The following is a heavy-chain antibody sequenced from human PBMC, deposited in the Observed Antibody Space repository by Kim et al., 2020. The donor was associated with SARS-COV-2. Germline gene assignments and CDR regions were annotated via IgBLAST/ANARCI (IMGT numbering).Heavy chain of an antibody. CDR3: ARDGARRDGYNDFDY. V-gene: IGHV3-21*01. CDR1: GFTFSSYS. J-gene: IGHJ4*02. D-gene: IGHD5-12*01. Sequence: GGSLRLSCAASGFTFSSYSMNWVRQAPGKGLEWVSSISSSSSYIYYADSVKGRFTISRDNAKNSLYLQMNSLRAEETAVYYCARDGARRDGYNDFDYWGQGTLVTVSS. CDR2: ISSSSSYI.